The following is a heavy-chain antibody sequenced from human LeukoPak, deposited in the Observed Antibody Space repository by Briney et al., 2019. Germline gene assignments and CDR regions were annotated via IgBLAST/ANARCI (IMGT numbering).Heavy chain of an antibody. CDR3: ARAEYYYGSGSYDS. CDR2: IFYTGTT. J-gene: IGHJ4*02. Sequence: KASETLSLTCTVSGGSISISGYYWAWIRQPPGKGPEWIGSIFYTGTTYYSPSLRSRVTISVDTSKNQFSLKLTSLTAADTAVYYCARAEYYYGSGSYDSWGQGTLVTVSS. CDR1: GGSISISGYY. D-gene: IGHD3-10*01. V-gene: IGHV4-39*07.